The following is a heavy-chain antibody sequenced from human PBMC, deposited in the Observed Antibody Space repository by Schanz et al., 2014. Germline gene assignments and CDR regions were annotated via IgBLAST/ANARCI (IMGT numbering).Heavy chain of an antibody. V-gene: IGHV4-34*11. D-gene: IGHD3-9*01. CDR2: ISYSGST. J-gene: IGHJ4*02. CDR3: ARDAADFYDILTEEDY. CDR1: GGSFSGYY. Sequence: QVQLQQWGAGLLKPSETLSLTCGVFGGSFSGYYWSWIRQPPGKGLEWIGFISYSGSTYYNPSLKSRVTISVDTSKNQCSLNLSSATAADTAVYYCARDAADFYDILTEEDYWGQGTLVTVSS.